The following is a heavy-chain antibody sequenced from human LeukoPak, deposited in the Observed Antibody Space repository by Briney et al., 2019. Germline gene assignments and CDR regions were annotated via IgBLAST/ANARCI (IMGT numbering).Heavy chain of an antibody. Sequence: GRSLRLSCAASGFTFSSYAMHWVRQAPGKGLEWVAVISYHGSNKYYADSVKGRFTISRDSSKNTLYLQMNSPRAEDTAVYYCAREARRYCSGGSCRNWFDPWGQGTQVTVSS. CDR2: ISYHGSNK. CDR1: GFTFSSYA. D-gene: IGHD2-15*01. V-gene: IGHV3-30-3*01. CDR3: AREARRYCSGGSCRNWFDP. J-gene: IGHJ5*02.